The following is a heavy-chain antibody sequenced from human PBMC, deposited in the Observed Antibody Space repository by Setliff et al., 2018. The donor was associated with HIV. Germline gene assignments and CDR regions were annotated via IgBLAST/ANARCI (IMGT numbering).Heavy chain of an antibody. V-gene: IGHV4-39*01. CDR3: SRHYSFRVVITSKRGWFDP. Sequence: SETLSLTCTVSGGSISRSSYYWGWIRQAPGKGPEWIGSIDHSGSTYYNPSLKRRLNISIDTSKNQFSLQLTSVTASDTCVYFCSRHYSFRVVITSKRGWFDPWGQGTQVTVSS. CDR1: GGSISRSSYY. CDR2: IDHSGST. D-gene: IGHD3-3*01. J-gene: IGHJ5*02.